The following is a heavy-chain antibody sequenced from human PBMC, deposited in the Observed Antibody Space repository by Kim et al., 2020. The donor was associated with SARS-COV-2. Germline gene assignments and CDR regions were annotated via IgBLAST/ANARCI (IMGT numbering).Heavy chain of an antibody. D-gene: IGHD3-3*01. J-gene: IGHJ4*02. CDR3: ARWSRAKWSGALPRFGYFDY. CDR1: GGTFSSYA. CDR2: IIPIFGTA. Sequence: SVKVSCKASGGTFSSYAISWVRQAPGQGLEWMGGIIPIFGTANYAQKFQGRVTITADESTSTAYMELSSLRSEDTAVYYCARWSRAKWSGALPRFGYFDYWGQGTLVTVSS. V-gene: IGHV1-69*13.